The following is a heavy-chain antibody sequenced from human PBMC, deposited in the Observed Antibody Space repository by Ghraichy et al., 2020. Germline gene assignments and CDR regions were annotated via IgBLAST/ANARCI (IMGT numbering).Heavy chain of an antibody. J-gene: IGHJ4*02. CDR1: GGSFSGYY. V-gene: IGHV4-34*01. D-gene: IGHD1-26*01. CDR2: INHSGST. CDR3: ARCPRRGASVGAPLSL. Sequence: SETLSLTCAVYGGSFSGYYWSWIRQPPGKGLKWIGEINHSGSTNYNPSLKSRVTISVDTSKNQFSLKLSSVTTADTAVYYCARCPRRGASVGAPLSLWGQGTLVTVSS.